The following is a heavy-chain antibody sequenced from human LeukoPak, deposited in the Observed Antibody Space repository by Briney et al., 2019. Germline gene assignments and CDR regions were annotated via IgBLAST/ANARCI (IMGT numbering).Heavy chain of an antibody. CDR2: ISYDGSNK. CDR3: AKDSGSGCGY. D-gene: IGHD6-19*01. J-gene: IGHJ4*02. CDR1: GFTFSSYG. V-gene: IGHV3-30*18. Sequence: GGSLRLSCAASGFTFSSYGMHWVRQAPGKGLEWVAVISYDGSNKYYADSVKGRFTISRDNSKNTLYLQMNSLRAEDTAVYYCAKDSGSGCGYWGQGTLVTVSS.